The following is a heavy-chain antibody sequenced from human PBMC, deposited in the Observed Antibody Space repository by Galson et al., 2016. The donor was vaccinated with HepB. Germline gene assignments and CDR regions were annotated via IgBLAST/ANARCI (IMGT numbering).Heavy chain of an antibody. Sequence: SETLSLTCAVSPYPTSGNYWWTWVRQSPAKGLEWIGEVSQSGTTRYNPSLTSRVTISGGKSLNQFSLELNSVIAAAPAVYYCARSPGYYSLDYWGPGILVAVSS. CDR1: PYPTSGNYW. CDR2: VSQSGTT. CDR3: ARSPGYYSLDY. D-gene: IGHD2-15*01. J-gene: IGHJ4*02. V-gene: IGHV4-4*02.